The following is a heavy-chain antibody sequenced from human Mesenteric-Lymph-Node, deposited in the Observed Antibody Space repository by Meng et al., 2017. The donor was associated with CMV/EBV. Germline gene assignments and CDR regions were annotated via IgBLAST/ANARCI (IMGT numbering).Heavy chain of an antibody. Sequence: GESLKISCAASGFTFSSYAMSWVRQAPGKGLEWVSAISGSGGSTYYADSVKGRFTISRDNSKNTLYLQMNSLRAEDTAVFYCVRDDSTGYYYFDYWGQGTLVTVSS. CDR2: ISGSGGST. CDR3: VRDDSTGYYYFDY. CDR1: GFTFSSYA. V-gene: IGHV3-23*01. J-gene: IGHJ4*02. D-gene: IGHD3-22*01.